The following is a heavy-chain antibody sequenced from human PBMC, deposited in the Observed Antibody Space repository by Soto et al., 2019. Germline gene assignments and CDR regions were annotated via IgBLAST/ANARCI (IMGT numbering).Heavy chain of an antibody. CDR1: GFTFSSYG. D-gene: IGHD3-16*01. CDR2: IWYDGSNK. J-gene: IGHJ3*01. Sequence: QVQLVESGGGVVQPGRSLRLSCAASGFTFSSYGMHWVRQAPGKGLEWVAVIWYDGSNKYYADSVKGRFTISRDNSKNTLYLQMNSLRAEDTAVYYCARDFYGDAFDLWGQGTMVTVSS. CDR3: ARDFYGDAFDL. V-gene: IGHV3-33*01.